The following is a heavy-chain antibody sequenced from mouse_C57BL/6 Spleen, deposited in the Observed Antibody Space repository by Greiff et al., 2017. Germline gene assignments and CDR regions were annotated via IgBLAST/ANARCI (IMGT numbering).Heavy chain of an antibody. CDR3: ARWPYSNYEGVFAY. J-gene: IGHJ3*01. CDR1: GYAFSSSW. CDR2: IYPEDGDT. V-gene: IGHV1-82*01. D-gene: IGHD2-5*01. Sequence: QVQLQQSGPELVKPGASVKISCKASGYAFSSSWMNWVKQRPGKGLEWIGRIYPEDGDTNYNGKFKGKATLTADKSSSTAYMQLSSLTSEDSAVYFCARWPYSNYEGVFAYWGQGTLVTVSA.